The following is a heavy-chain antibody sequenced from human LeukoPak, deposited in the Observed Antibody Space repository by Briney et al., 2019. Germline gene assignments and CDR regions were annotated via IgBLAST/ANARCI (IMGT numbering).Heavy chain of an antibody. CDR1: GFTFSDYY. V-gene: IGHV3-11*01. Sequence: GGSLRLSGAASGFTFSDYYMSWIRQAPGKGLEWVSYISSSGSTIYYADSVKGRFTISRDNAKNSLYLQMNSLRAEDTAVYYCARSTYYYDSSGYNYWGQGTLVTVSS. CDR3: ARSTYYYDSSGYNY. J-gene: IGHJ4*02. CDR2: ISSSGSTI. D-gene: IGHD3-22*01.